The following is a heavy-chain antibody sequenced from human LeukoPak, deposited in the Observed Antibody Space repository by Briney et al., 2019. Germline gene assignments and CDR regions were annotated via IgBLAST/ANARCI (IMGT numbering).Heavy chain of an antibody. CDR1: GFTFSSYA. Sequence: GGSLRLSCAVSGFTFSSYAMSWVRQAPGKGLEWVSIISSSGGTTYYADSVKGRFTISRDNSKNTLFLQMNSLRAEDAAVYYCAKLFKLDSGWSNPRYYFDYWGQGTLVTVSS. V-gene: IGHV3-23*01. CDR2: ISSSGGTT. CDR3: AKLFKLDSGWSNPRYYFDY. J-gene: IGHJ4*02. D-gene: IGHD6-19*01.